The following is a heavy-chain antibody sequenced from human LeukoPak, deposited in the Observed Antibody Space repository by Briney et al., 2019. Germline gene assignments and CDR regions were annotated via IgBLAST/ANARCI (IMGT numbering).Heavy chain of an antibody. CDR2: IYYSGST. D-gene: IGHD6-6*01. J-gene: IGHJ4*02. V-gene: IGHV4-30-4*01. Sequence: PSQTLSPTCTVSGGSISSGDYYWSWIRQPPGTGLEWIGYIYYSGSTNYNPSLKSRVTISVDTSKNQFSLKLSSVTAADTAVYYCARSSHYFDYWGQGTLVTVSS. CDR1: GGSISSGDYY. CDR3: ARSSHYFDY.